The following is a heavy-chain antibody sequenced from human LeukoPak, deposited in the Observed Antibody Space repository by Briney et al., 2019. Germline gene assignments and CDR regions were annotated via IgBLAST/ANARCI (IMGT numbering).Heavy chain of an antibody. D-gene: IGHD6-19*01. CDR2: ISWNSGSI. J-gene: IGHJ4*02. CDR3: AKSLSSGLIYFDY. CDR1: GFTFDDYA. V-gene: IGHV3-9*01. Sequence: GGSLRLSCAASGFTFDDYAMHWVRQAPGKGLEWVSGISWNSGSIGYADSVKGRFTTSRDNAKNSLYLQMNSLRAEDTALYYCAKSLSSGLIYFDYWGQGTLVTVSS.